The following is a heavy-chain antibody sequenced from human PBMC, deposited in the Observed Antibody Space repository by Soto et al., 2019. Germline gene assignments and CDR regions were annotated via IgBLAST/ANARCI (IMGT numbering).Heavy chain of an antibody. D-gene: IGHD6-13*01. CDR1: GYTFTSYD. CDR2: MNPNSGNT. CDR3: ARKSAGLHYYYGMDV. J-gene: IGHJ6*02. Sequence: ASEKVSCKASGYTFTSYDINWVRQATGQGLEWMGWMNPNSGNTGYAQKFQGRVTMTRNTSISTAYMELSSLRSEDTAVYYCARKSAGLHYYYGMDVWGQGTTVTVSS. V-gene: IGHV1-8*01.